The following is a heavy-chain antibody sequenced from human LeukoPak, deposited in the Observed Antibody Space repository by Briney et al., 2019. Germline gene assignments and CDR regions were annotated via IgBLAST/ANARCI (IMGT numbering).Heavy chain of an antibody. D-gene: IGHD4-17*01. CDR2: ISGSGGST. Sequence: PGGSLRLSCAASGFTFSSYAMSWVRQAPGKGLEWVSAISGSGGSTYYADSVKGRFTISRDNSKNTLYLQMNSLRAEDTAVYYCARDPPWDYGDYDSLGLKENKNYWGQGTLVTVSS. J-gene: IGHJ4*02. CDR1: GFTFSSYA. CDR3: ARDPPWDYGDYDSLGLKENKNY. V-gene: IGHV3-23*01.